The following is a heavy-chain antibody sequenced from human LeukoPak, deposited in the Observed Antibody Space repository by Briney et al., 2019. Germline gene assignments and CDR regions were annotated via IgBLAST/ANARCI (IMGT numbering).Heavy chain of an antibody. CDR1: GGSISSCY. CDR2: IYGSGST. D-gene: IGHD6-19*01. Sequence: PSETLSLTCTVSGGSISSCYWSWIRQPPGKGLEWIGHIYGSGSTNYNPSLKSRVTLSVDTSKNQFSLKLSSVTAADTAVYYCAREDTSGTHLNWFDPWGQGTLVTVSS. CDR3: AREDTSGTHLNWFDP. J-gene: IGHJ5*02. V-gene: IGHV4-59*01.